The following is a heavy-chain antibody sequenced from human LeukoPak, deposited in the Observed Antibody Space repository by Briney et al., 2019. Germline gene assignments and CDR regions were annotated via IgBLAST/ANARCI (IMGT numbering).Heavy chain of an antibody. CDR1: GYTFTSYD. D-gene: IGHD6-6*01. V-gene: IGHV1-8*01. J-gene: IGHJ5*02. Sequence: ASVKVSCKASGYTFTSYDINWVRQATGQGLEWMGWMNPNSGNTGYAQKFQGRVTMTRNTSISTAYMELSSLRSEDTAVYYCARGKSIAARRGGVWFDPWGQGTLVTVS. CDR2: MNPNSGNT. CDR3: ARGKSIAARRGGVWFDP.